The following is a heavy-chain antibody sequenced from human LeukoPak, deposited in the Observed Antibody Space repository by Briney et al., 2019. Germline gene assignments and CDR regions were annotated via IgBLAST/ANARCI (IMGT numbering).Heavy chain of an antibody. D-gene: IGHD3-10*01. Sequence: GGSLRLSCAASGFTFSRYGMHWVRQAPGKGLGWVAVISYDGSNKYYGDSVKGRFTISRDNSKNTLYLQMNSLRAEDTAVYYCAKEIGPLDAFDIWGQGTMVTVSS. CDR1: GFTFSRYG. J-gene: IGHJ3*02. V-gene: IGHV3-30*18. CDR3: AKEIGPLDAFDI. CDR2: ISYDGSNK.